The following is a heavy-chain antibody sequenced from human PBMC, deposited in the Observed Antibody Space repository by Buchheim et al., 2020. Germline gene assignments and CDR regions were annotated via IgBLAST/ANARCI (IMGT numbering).Heavy chain of an antibody. CDR2: LSYDGSNK. CDR1: GFTFSSYG. Sequence: QVQLVESGGGVVQPGRSLRLSCAASGFTFSSYGMHWVRQAPGKGLEWVALLSYDGSNKYYSDSVKGRFTISRDNSKNTLYLQMNSLRAEDTAVYYCAKGPPYTSGWYFDYWGQGTL. J-gene: IGHJ4*02. V-gene: IGHV3-30*18. CDR3: AKGPPYTSGWYFDY. D-gene: IGHD6-19*01.